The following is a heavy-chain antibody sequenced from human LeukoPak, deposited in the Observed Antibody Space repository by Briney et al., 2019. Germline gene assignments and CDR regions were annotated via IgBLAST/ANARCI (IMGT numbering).Heavy chain of an antibody. CDR2: LSTNGGST. J-gene: IGHJ4*02. Sequence: PGGSLRLSCSASGFTFSSYAMHWVRQAPGMGLEYVSALSTNGGSTYYADSVKGRFTISRDNSKNSLYLQMNSLRAEDTAVYYCARASLMVYAPNDYWGQGTLVTVSS. CDR1: GFTFSSYA. V-gene: IGHV3-64*04. CDR3: ARASLMVYAPNDY. D-gene: IGHD2-8*01.